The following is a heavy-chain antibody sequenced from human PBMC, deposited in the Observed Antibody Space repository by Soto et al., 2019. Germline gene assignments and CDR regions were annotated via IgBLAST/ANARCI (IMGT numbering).Heavy chain of an antibody. V-gene: IGHV3-23*01. CDR2: ISGSGGST. CDR3: ASRSSGWYFDY. CDR1: GFTFSSYA. D-gene: IGHD6-19*01. Sequence: EVQLLESGGGLVQPGGSLRLSCAASGFTFSSYAMSWVRQAPGKGLEWVSIISGSGGSTYYADSVKGRFTIPRDNSKNTLYLQMNSLRAEDTAVYYCASRSSGWYFDYWGQGTLVTVSS. J-gene: IGHJ4*02.